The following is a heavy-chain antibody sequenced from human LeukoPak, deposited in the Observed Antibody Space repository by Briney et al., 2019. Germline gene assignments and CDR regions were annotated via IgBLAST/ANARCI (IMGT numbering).Heavy chain of an antibody. V-gene: IGHV5-51*01. Sequence: MRIIYPVDSDTRYSPSFQGQVTISADKSISTAYLQWSSLKASDTAMYYCARHDDYYYYMDVWGKGTTVTVSS. J-gene: IGHJ6*03. CDR2: IYPVDSDT. CDR3: ARHDDYYYYMDV.